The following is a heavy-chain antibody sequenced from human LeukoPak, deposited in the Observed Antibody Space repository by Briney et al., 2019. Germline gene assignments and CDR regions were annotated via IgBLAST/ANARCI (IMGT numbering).Heavy chain of an antibody. CDR2: IYYSGST. CDR1: GGSISSYY. Sequence: SETLSLTCTVSGGSISSYYWGWIRQPPGKGLEWIGSIYYSGSTYYNPSLKSRVTISVDTSKNQFSLKLSSVTAADTAVYYCARGPGDYGDYGFDYWGQGTLVTVSS. J-gene: IGHJ4*02. D-gene: IGHD4-17*01. CDR3: ARGPGDYGDYGFDY. V-gene: IGHV4-39*07.